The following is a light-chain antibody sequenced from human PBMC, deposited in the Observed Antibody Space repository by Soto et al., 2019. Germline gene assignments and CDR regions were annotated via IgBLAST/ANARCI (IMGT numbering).Light chain of an antibody. V-gene: IGKV3-20*01. Sequence: ETVLTQSPGTLPLSPGERATLSCRASQSVSNNYFAWYQQKPGQAPRLLIYDASSRATGIPDRFSGSGSGTDFTLTTSRLEPEHFAVYYCQQYGSSPLTFGGGTTVEI. CDR3: QQYGSSPLT. CDR2: DAS. J-gene: IGKJ4*01. CDR1: QSVSNNY.